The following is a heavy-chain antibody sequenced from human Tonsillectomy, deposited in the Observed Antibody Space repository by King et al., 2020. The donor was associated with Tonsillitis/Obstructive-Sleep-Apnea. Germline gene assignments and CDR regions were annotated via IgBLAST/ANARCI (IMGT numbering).Heavy chain of an antibody. V-gene: IGHV1-18*04. CDR2: ISAYNGNT. D-gene: IGHD6-19*01. CDR1: GYIFTSYG. CDR3: ARDSSGWTSYYYGLDV. J-gene: IGHJ6*02. Sequence: QLVQSGAEVKKPGASVKVSCKASGYIFTSYGFSWVRQAPGQGLEWMGWISAYNGNTNYAQQLQGRVTMTTDTSTSTTYMKLRSLRSDDTAVYYCARDSSGWTSYYYGLDVWGQGTTVTVSS.